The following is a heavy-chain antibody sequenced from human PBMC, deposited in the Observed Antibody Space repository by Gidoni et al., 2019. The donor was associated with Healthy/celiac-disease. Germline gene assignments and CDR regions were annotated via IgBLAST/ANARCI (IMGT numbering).Heavy chain of an antibody. D-gene: IGHD3-22*01. Sequence: QLQLVQSGAEVKKPGASVKVSCTPSGYTFTGYDMHWVRPAPGQGLEWMGWIHPDSGGTNYAQKFQGRVTMTRETSISTAYMELSRLRSDETAVDYCARELTMIVVVTDYYFDYWGRGTLVTVSS. CDR2: IHPDSGGT. V-gene: IGHV1-2*02. CDR1: GYTFTGYD. CDR3: ARELTMIVVVTDYYFDY. J-gene: IGHJ4*02.